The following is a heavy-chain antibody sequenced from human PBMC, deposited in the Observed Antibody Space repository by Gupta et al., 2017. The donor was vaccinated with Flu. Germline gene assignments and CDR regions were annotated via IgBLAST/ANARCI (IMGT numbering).Heavy chain of an antibody. V-gene: IGHV3-74*03. CDR2: INPDGSST. Sequence: QWVRQAPGKGLVCVSRINPDGSSTTYAESVKGRFTISRDNAKNTLYLQMNSLGDDDTAVYYCATVTSGCWGQGTLVTVSS. J-gene: IGHJ4*02. CDR3: ATVTSGC. D-gene: IGHD4-17*01.